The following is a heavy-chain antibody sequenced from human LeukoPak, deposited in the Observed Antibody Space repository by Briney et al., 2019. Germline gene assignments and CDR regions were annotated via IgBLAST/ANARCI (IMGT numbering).Heavy chain of an antibody. CDR2: IKQDGSEK. CDR3: ARAQWLDSFDY. CDR1: GFTFSSYW. D-gene: IGHD6-19*01. J-gene: IGHJ4*02. Sequence: AGRSLRLSCAASGFTFSSYWMSWVRQAPGKGLEWVANIKQDGSEKYYVDSVKGRFTISRDNAKNSLYLQMNSLRDEDTAVYYCARAQWLDSFDYWGQGTLVTVSS. V-gene: IGHV3-7*01.